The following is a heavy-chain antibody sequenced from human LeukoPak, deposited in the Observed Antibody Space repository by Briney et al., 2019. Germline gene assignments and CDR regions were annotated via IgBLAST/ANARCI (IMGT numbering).Heavy chain of an antibody. CDR1: GGSFSGYY. J-gene: IGHJ4*02. V-gene: IGHV4-34*09. CDR3: SAKEYDSSGYPGEFDY. Sequence: SETLSLTCAVYGGSFSGYYWSWIRQPPGKGLEWIGEINHSGSTNYSPSLKSRVTISVDTSKNQFSLKLSSVTAADTAVYYCSAKEYDSSGYPGEFDYWGQGTLVTVSS. D-gene: IGHD3-22*01. CDR2: INHSGST.